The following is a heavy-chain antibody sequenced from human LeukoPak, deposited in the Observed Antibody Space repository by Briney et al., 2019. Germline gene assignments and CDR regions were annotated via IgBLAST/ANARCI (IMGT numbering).Heavy chain of an antibody. CDR2: ISSSGSTI. Sequence: PGGSLRLSCAASGFTFSDYYMSWIRQAPGKGLEWVSYISSSGSTIYYADSVKGRFTISRDNAKNSLYLQMNSLRAEDTAVYYCARDPEMYYYDSSGYPFQHWGQGTLVTVSS. CDR1: GFTFSDYY. J-gene: IGHJ1*01. V-gene: IGHV3-11*01. CDR3: ARDPEMYYYDSSGYPFQH. D-gene: IGHD3-22*01.